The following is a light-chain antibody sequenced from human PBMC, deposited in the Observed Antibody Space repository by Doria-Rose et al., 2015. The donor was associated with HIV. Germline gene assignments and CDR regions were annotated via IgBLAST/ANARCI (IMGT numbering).Light chain of an antibody. Sequence: DIRMTQSPESLGMSLGERAALNCKSNQSLLYTSKNYLAWYQQKPGQPPKLLIYWASTRQFGVPARFSGSGSGTDFTLAISSLKAEDVAVYYCQQYYDTPSFGPGTTVDIK. V-gene: IGKV4-1*01. J-gene: IGKJ3*01. CDR2: WAS. CDR3: QQYYDTPS. CDR1: QSLLYTSKNY.